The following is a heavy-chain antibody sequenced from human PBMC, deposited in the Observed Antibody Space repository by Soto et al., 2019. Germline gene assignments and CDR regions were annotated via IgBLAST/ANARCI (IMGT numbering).Heavy chain of an antibody. CDR3: GKGGYSSSWSLGYYYGMDV. CDR2: GSGSGGST. D-gene: IGHD6-13*01. Sequence: LRLPCAASGFTFSSYAMGWVRQAPGKGLEWVSAGSGSGGSTYYADSVKGRFTIYRDNSKTTLQPQMNSLRAEDAAVYCWGKGGYSSSWSLGYYYGMDVWGQGTTVTVSS. CDR1: GFTFSSYA. J-gene: IGHJ6*02. V-gene: IGHV3-23*01.